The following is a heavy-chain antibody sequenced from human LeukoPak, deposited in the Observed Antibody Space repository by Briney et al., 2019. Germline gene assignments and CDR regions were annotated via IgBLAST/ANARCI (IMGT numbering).Heavy chain of an antibody. CDR2: ISSDGSNK. J-gene: IGHJ3*02. V-gene: IGHV3-30*04. CDR1: GFTFNTYT. Sequence: ESGRSLRLSCAASGFTFNTYTLHWVRQVPGKGLEWVAVISSDGSNKYYADSVKGRFTISRDNSKDTLYLQMNSLRAEDTAVYYCAKGVGVYRWYDSSGYDAFDIWGQGTMVTVSS. CDR3: AKGVGVYRWYDSSGYDAFDI. D-gene: IGHD3-22*01.